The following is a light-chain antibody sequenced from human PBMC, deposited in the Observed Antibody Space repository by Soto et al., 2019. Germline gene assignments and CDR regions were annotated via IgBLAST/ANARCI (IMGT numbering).Light chain of an antibody. CDR3: QQYGSSGT. Sequence: EIVLTQSPATLSLSPGERATRSCRASQSVGSNYLAWYQQKPGQAPRLLIYDASNRATGIPARFSGSGSGTDFTLTISSLEPEDFAVYYCQQYGSSGTFGQGTTGDIK. CDR1: QSVGSNY. J-gene: IGKJ1*01. V-gene: IGKV3-20*01. CDR2: DAS.